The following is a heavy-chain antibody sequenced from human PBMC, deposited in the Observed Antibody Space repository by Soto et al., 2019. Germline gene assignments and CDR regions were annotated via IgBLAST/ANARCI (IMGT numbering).Heavy chain of an antibody. J-gene: IGHJ2*01. Sequence: QVQLVESGGGLVKPGGSLRLSCAASGFTFSDYYITWIRQAPGKGLEWVSYISNSGRTIYYADSVKGRFTISRDNAKHSLYLQMNSLRAEDTSVYYCARQYYDFWGGSSNSPHYYFDLWGRGTLVTGSS. CDR2: ISNSGRTI. CDR1: GFTFSDYY. CDR3: ARQYYDFWGGSSNSPHYYFDL. D-gene: IGHD3-3*01. V-gene: IGHV3-11*01.